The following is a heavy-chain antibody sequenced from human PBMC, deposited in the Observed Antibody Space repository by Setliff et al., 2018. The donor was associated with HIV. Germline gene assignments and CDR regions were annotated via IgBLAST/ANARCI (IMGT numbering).Heavy chain of an antibody. CDR2: IYYSGST. Sequence: SETLSLTCTVSGGSISSYYWSWNRQPPGKGLEWIGYIYYSGSTNYNPSLKSRVTIAVDTSKNQFSLKLSSVTAADTAVYYCARHVFVGIGGYDAFDIWGQGTMVTVSS. CDR3: ARHVFVGIGGYDAFDI. V-gene: IGHV4-59*08. CDR1: GGSISSYY. J-gene: IGHJ3*02. D-gene: IGHD3-10*01.